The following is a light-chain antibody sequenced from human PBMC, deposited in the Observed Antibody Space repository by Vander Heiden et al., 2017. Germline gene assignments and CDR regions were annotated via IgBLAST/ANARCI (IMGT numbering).Light chain of an antibody. V-gene: IGKV4-1*01. CDR2: WAS. CDR3: QQYSSTPWT. J-gene: IGKJ1*01. CDR1: QSVLYSSKNKNY. Sequence: GERATINCKSSQSVLYSSKNKNYLAWYQQKPGQPPKLLIYWASTRESGVPDRFSGSGSGTDFTLTISSLQAEDVAVYYCQQYSSTPWTFGQGTKVEIK.